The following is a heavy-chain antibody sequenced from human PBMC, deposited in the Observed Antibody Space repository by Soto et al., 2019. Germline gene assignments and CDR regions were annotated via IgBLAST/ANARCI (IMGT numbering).Heavy chain of an antibody. J-gene: IGHJ4*02. V-gene: IGHV3-23*01. CDR3: AKDQGSSWYEIDY. CDR2: ISGSGGST. D-gene: IGHD6-13*01. CDR1: GFTFSNSA. Sequence: EVQLLESGGGLVQPGGSLRLSCAASGFTFSNSAVTWVRQAPGKGLEWVSTISGSGGSTYYADSVKGRFTISRDNSKITLYLQMNSLRGEDTAVYYCAKDQGSSWYEIDYWGQGTLVTVSS.